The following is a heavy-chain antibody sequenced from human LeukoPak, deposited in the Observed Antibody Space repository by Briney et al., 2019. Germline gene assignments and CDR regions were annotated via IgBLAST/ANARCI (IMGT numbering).Heavy chain of an antibody. J-gene: IGHJ4*02. V-gene: IGHV3-53*01. CDR1: GFSVSNTY. Sequence: GGSLRLSCAASGFSVSNTYMSWVRQAPGKGLEWVSIIYSRGNTYYTDSVKGRFTISRDNSKNTLYLQMNRLRPEDTAVYYCARGTVTAPDYWGQGTPVTVSS. D-gene: IGHD2-21*02. CDR3: ARGTVTAPDY. CDR2: IYSRGNT.